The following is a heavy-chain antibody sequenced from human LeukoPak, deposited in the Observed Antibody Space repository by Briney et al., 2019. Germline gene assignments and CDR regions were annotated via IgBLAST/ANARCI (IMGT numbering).Heavy chain of an antibody. CDR1: VGCISNNQ. D-gene: IGHD2-21*02. J-gene: IGHJ4*02. CDR2: MYSSGST. Sequence: SEILCLTCTVSVGCISNNQWSWIRQPPRKGLEWIVYMYSSGSTNYNPSLKSRVTISVDTSKNQFSLKLNSVTAADTAVYYCARFAYCGGHCWYYFDYWGQGSLVTVSS. V-gene: IGHV4-59*01. CDR3: ARFAYCGGHCWYYFDY.